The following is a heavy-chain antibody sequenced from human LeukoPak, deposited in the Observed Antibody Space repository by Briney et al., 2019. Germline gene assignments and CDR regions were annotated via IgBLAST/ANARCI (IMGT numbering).Heavy chain of an antibody. CDR1: GFNFGSDA. D-gene: IGHD6-19*01. J-gene: IGHJ4*02. CDR2: IWSDGSND. V-gene: IGHV3-33*01. Sequence: GGSLRLSCTASGFNFGSDAMHWVRQAPGKGLEWVAFIWSDGSNDHYADSVKGRFTISRDNSKNTVCLQMNSLRVEDTAVYYCARDPSGSGWSLSDWGQGTLVTVSS. CDR3: ARDPSGSGWSLSD.